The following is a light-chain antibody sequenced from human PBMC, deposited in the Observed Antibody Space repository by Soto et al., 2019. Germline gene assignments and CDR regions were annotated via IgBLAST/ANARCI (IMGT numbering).Light chain of an antibody. CDR3: TSYTGSSTHV. J-gene: IGLJ1*01. CDR1: SSGVGGYNY. CDR2: DVS. Sequence: QSALTQPASVSGSPGQSITISCTGTSSGVGGYNYVSWYQQHPGKAPKLMIYDVSNRPSGVSSRFSGSKSGNTAFLTISGLQAEDESDYYCTSYTGSSTHVFGTGTKLTVL. V-gene: IGLV2-14*01.